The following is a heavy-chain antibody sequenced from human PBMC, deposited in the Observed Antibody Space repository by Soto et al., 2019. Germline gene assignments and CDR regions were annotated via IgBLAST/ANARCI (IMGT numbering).Heavy chain of an antibody. CDR2: ISPSGSAI. J-gene: IGHJ4*02. Sequence: GGSLRLSCVASGFTFSDFYMTWIRQAPGKGLQWIKYISPSGSAIYYGDSVNGRFTISSDNAKNSLYLQMNSLRAEDTAVYYCARSVRGSYYLDYWGQGTLVTVSS. D-gene: IGHD1-26*01. CDR3: ARSVRGSYYLDY. CDR1: GFTFSDFY. V-gene: IGHV3-11*01.